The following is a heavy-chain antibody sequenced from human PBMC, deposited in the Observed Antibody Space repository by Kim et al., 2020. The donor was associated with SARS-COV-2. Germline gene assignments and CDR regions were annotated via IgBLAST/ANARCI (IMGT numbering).Heavy chain of an antibody. Sequence: ASVKVSCKASGYTFTSYAMNWVRQAPGQGLEWMGWINTNTGNPTYAQGFTGRFVFSLDTSVSTAYLQISSLKAEDTAVYYCARGAFVSSLPRGGIVVVPAAIGGYWGQGTLVTVSS. D-gene: IGHD2-2*01. V-gene: IGHV7-4-1*02. J-gene: IGHJ4*02. CDR1: GYTFTSYA. CDR2: INTNTGNP. CDR3: ARGAFVSSLPRGGIVVVPAAIGGY.